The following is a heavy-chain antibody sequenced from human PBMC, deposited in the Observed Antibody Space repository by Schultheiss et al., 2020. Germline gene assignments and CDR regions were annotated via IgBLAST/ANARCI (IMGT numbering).Heavy chain of an antibody. CDR1: GFTFSSYA. Sequence: GGSLRLSCAASGFTFSSYAMSWVRQAPGKGLEWVSAISGSGGSTYYADSVKGRFTISRDNAKNSLYLQMNSLRAEDTAVYYCATSHGGSYFSALTWGQGTLVTVSS. CDR2: ISGSGGST. V-gene: IGHV3-23*01. D-gene: IGHD1-26*01. CDR3: ATSHGGSYFSALT. J-gene: IGHJ5*02.